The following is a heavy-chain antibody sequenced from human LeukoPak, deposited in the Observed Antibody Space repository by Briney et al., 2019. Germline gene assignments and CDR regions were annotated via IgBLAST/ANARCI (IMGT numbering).Heavy chain of an antibody. J-gene: IGHJ3*02. CDR2: ISYDGSNK. CDR1: GFTFSSYG. V-gene: IGHV3-30*18. CDR3: AKGDIVVVPAARRQLPSAFDI. D-gene: IGHD2-2*01. Sequence: GRSLRLSCAASGFTFSSYGLHWVRQAPGKGLEWVAVISYDGSNKYYADSVKGRFTISRDNSKNTLYLQMNSLRAEDTAVYYCAKGDIVVVPAARRQLPSAFDIWGQETMVTVSS.